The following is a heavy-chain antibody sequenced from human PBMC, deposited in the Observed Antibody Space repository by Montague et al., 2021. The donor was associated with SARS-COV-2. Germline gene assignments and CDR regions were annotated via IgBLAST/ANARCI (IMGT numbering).Heavy chain of an antibody. J-gene: IGHJ6*02. CDR3: AGSLLEYYGMDV. D-gene: IGHD3-3*01. CDR2: ISRSDAHI. V-gene: IGHV3-21*01. Sequence: SLRLSCAASGFSFSGYSMNWVRQAPGKGLEWVSSISRSDAHIFYADSVKGRFTISRDNSKNTLYLQMNSLRAEDTAVYYCAGSLLEYYGMDVWGQGTTVTVSS. CDR1: GFSFSGYS.